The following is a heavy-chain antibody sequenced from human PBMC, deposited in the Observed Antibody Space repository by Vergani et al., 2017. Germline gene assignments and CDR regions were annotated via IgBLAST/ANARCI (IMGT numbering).Heavy chain of an antibody. CDR3: ARLYGRDSSGSKYFDY. CDR2: IHPADSDT. D-gene: IGHD3-22*01. CDR1: GYSFTNYW. Sequence: EVQLVQSGAEVKKPGESLKISCQISGYSFTNYWIGWARQMSGKGLEWMGIIHPADSDTRYSPSFQGQVTNSVDKSISTAYLHRSSLRASDSAMYYCARLYGRDSSGSKYFDYWGQGTLVTVSS. J-gene: IGHJ4*02. V-gene: IGHV5-51*01.